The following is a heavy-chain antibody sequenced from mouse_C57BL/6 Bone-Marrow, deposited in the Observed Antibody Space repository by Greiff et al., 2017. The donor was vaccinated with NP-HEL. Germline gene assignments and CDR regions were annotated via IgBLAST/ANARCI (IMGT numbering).Heavy chain of an antibody. D-gene: IGHD1-1*01. CDR2: IDPNSGGT. CDR1: GYTFTSYW. CDR3: AAHYYDGSSYFDAMDD. J-gene: IGHJ4*01. Sequence: QVHVKQPGAELVKPGASVKLSCKASGYTFTSYWMHWVKQRPGRGLEWIGWIDPNSGGTKYNEKFKSKATLTVDKPSSTAYMQLSSLTSEDSAVYYCAAHYYDGSSYFDAMDDWGQGTPVTVAS. V-gene: IGHV1-72*01.